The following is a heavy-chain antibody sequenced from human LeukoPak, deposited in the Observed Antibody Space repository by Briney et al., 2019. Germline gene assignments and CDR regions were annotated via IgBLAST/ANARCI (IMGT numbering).Heavy chain of an antibody. J-gene: IGHJ3*02. CDR3: ARDQYYDSSGYYYGQGAFDI. V-gene: IGHV1-69*04. D-gene: IGHD3-22*01. CDR2: IIPIFGIA. CDR1: GGTFSSYA. Sequence: ASVKVSCKASGGTFSSYAISWVRRAPGQGLEWMGRIIPIFGIANYAQKFQGRVTITADKSTSTAYMELSSLRSEDTAVYYCARDQYYDSSGYYYGQGAFDIWGQGTMVTVSS.